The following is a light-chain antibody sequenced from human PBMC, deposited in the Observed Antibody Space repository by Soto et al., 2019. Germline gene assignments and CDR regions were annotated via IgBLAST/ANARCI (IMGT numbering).Light chain of an antibody. CDR3: AVWDYSLNGHV. J-gene: IGLJ1*01. CDR2: PND. CDR1: SSTIGPSP. V-gene: IGLV1-44*01. Sequence: QSVLTQPPAATVTPGQSVTFPRSGGSSTIGPSPVPWYKPPPGTAPQPLIYPNDQRPSGVPDRFSGSKSGTSASLAISGLQSEDEADYYCAVWDYSLNGHVFGAGTKVTVL.